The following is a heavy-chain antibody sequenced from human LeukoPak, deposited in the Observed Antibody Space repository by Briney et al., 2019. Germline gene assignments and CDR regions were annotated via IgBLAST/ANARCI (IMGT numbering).Heavy chain of an antibody. V-gene: IGHV3-23*01. CDR2: ISGSGGST. CDR3: AKAEYYDFWRGSYYFDY. Sequence: PGGSLRLSCAASGFTFSSYAMSWVRQAPGKGLEWVSAISGSGGSTYYADSVKGRFTISRDNSKNTLYLQMNSLRAEDTAVYYCAKAEYYDFWRGSYYFDYWGQGTLVTVSS. D-gene: IGHD3-3*01. J-gene: IGHJ4*02. CDR1: GFTFSSYA.